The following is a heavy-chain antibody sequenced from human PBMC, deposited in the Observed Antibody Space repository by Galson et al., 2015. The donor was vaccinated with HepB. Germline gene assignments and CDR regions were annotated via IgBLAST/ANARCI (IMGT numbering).Heavy chain of an antibody. CDR2: ISYDGSNK. D-gene: IGHD3-10*01. Sequence: SLRLSCAASGFTFSSYGMHWVRQAPGKGLEWVAVISYDGSNKYYADSVKGRFTISRDNSKNTLYLQMNSLRAEDTAVYYCAKQGYYGSGSYYARGMDVWGQGTTVTVSS. J-gene: IGHJ6*02. CDR1: GFTFSSYG. V-gene: IGHV3-30*18. CDR3: AKQGYYGSGSYYARGMDV.